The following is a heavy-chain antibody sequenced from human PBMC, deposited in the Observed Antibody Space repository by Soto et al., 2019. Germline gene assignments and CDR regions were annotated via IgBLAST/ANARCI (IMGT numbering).Heavy chain of an antibody. J-gene: IGHJ6*02. Sequence: ASGKVSCKASGYTFTSYGISWVRQAPGQGLEWMGWISAYNGNTNYAQKLQGRVTMTTDTSTSTAYMELRSLRSDDTAVYYCARVYCSSTSYCYYYYGMDVWGQGTTVTVSS. V-gene: IGHV1-18*04. CDR1: GYTFTSYG. CDR3: ARVYCSSTSYCYYYYGMDV. CDR2: ISAYNGNT. D-gene: IGHD2-2*01.